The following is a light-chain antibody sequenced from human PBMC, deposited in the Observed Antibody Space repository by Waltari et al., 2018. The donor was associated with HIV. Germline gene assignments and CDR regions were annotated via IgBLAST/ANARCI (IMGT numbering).Light chain of an antibody. CDR2: GNT. CDR1: SSNIGAGYD. Sequence: QSVLTQPPSVSGAPGQRVTISCTGSSSNIGAGYDVHWYQQFPGTAPKRLIYGNTDRRAGVPDRFSGSKSGTSASLAITWLQAEDEADYYCQSYDSSLSAWVFGGGTKLTVL. J-gene: IGLJ3*02. CDR3: QSYDSSLSAWV. V-gene: IGLV1-40*01.